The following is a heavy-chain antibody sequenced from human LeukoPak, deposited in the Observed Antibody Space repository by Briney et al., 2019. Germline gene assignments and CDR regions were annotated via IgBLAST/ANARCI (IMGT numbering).Heavy chain of an antibody. CDR3: ARDLGGYDSEDTSDY. CDR2: ISSSSSYI. V-gene: IGHV3-21*01. J-gene: IGHJ4*02. CDR1: GFTFSSYA. D-gene: IGHD5-12*01. Sequence: GGSLRLSCAASGFTFSSYAMSWVRQAPGKGLEWVSSISSSSSYIYYADSVKGRFTISRDNAKNSLYLQMNSLRAEDTAVYYCARDLGGYDSEDTSDYWGQGTLVTVSS.